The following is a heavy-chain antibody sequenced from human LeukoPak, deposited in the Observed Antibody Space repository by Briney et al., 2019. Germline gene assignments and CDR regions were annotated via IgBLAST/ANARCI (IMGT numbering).Heavy chain of an antibody. Sequence: GGSLRLSCAASGFTFSAYSMTWVRQAPGKGLEWVSSISVRGSSTYYADSVKGRFTVSRDNAKTSLYLQMNSLRAEDAAVYYCVREVPGIMVAFDLWGQGTMLSVSS. CDR2: ISVRGSST. D-gene: IGHD2-2*01. CDR1: GFTFSAYS. J-gene: IGHJ3*01. V-gene: IGHV3-21*01. CDR3: VREVPGIMVAFDL.